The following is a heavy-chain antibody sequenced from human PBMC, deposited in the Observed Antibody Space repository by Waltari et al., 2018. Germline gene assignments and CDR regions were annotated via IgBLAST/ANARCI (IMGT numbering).Heavy chain of an antibody. J-gene: IGHJ4*02. CDR1: GGSISSYS. D-gene: IGHD7-27*01. CDR3: AHSTGDSRKIDY. CDR2: IYYSGST. Sequence: QVQLQESGPGLVKPSETLSLTCTVSGGSISSYSWSWSRQPPGKGLEWIGYIYYSGSTNYNPSLKSRVTISVDTSKNQFSLKLSSVTAADTAVYYCAHSTGDSRKIDYWGQGTLVTVSS. V-gene: IGHV4-59*01.